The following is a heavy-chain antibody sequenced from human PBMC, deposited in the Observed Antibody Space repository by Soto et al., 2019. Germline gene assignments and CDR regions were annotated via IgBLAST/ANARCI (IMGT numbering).Heavy chain of an antibody. V-gene: IGHV4-34*01. D-gene: IGHD1-1*01. CDR3: ARGATNYFDY. J-gene: IGHJ4*02. CDR2: INHSGST. Sequence: AETLALTCAVYGVSFSGYYWSWIRQPPGKGLEWIGEINHSGSTNYNPSLKSRVTIPVDTSKNQFSLKLSSVTTADTAVYYCARGATNYFDYWGQGTLVTVSS. CDR1: GVSFSGYY.